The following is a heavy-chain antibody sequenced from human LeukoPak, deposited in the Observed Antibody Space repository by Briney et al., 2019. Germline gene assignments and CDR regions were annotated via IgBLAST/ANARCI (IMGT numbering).Heavy chain of an antibody. CDR2: INHSGST. CDR3: ARGLNDSWTGEDY. J-gene: IGHJ4*02. CDR1: DGSFSGYY. V-gene: IGHV4-34*01. D-gene: IGHD3-3*01. Sequence: SETLSLTCAVYDGSFSGYYWSWIRQPPGKGLEWIGEINHSGSTNYNPSLKSRVTISLDTSKSQFSLKVRYVTAADTAVYYCARGLNDSWTGEDYWGQGTLVTVSS.